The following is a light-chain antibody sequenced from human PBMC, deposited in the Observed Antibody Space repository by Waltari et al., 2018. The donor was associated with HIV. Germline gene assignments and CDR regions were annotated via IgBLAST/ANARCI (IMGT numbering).Light chain of an antibody. Sequence: QSVLTQPPSASGTPGQRVTISCSGTTSNIGSNYVKWYQQFPGTAPKLLIYSDNQRPSGVPDRISGSKSGTSASLAISGLQVEDEAEYYCQAWDSSSAVVFGGGTKLTVL. J-gene: IGLJ2*01. CDR1: TSNIGSNY. V-gene: IGLV1-44*01. CDR2: SDN. CDR3: QAWDSSSAVV.